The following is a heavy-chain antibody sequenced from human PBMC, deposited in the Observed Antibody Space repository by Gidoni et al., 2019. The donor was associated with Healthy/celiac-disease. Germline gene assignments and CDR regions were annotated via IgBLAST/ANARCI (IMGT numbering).Heavy chain of an antibody. CDR1: GFTFDDYA. J-gene: IGHJ2*01. V-gene: IGHV3-9*01. D-gene: IGHD6-19*01. Sequence: EVQLVESGGVLVQPGRSLRLSCAASGFTFDDYAMHWVRQAPGKGLEWVSGISWNSGSIGYADSVKGRFTISRDNAKNSLYLQMNSLRAEDTALYYCAKTLRKQWLVLYFDLWGRGTLVTVSS. CDR3: AKTLRKQWLVLYFDL. CDR2: ISWNSGSI.